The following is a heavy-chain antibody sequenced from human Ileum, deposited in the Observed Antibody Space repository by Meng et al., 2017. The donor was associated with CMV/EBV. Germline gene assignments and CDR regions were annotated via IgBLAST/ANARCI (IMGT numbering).Heavy chain of an antibody. D-gene: IGHD3-16*01. CDR3: ARGRGAYLSRQLDC. CDR1: GGSLSYDS. Sequence: AVYGGSLSYDSWTWIRQSPGKGLEWIGEISHSGTTNYSPSLKSRVTISVDTSSNQVSLNLRSVTAADTAVYYCARGRGAYLSRQLDCWGQGTLVTVSS. CDR2: ISHSGTT. J-gene: IGHJ4*02. V-gene: IGHV4-34*01.